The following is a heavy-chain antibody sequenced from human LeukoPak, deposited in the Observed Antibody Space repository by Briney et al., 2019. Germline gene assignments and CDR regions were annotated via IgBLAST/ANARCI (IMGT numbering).Heavy chain of an antibody. J-gene: IGHJ4*02. CDR3: AREVSGSSGYYYYHYYYFDY. CDR2: ISAYNGNT. V-gene: IGHV1-18*01. Sequence: ASVKVSFTASGYTFTSYGISWVRQAPGQGLEWMGWISAYNGNTNYAQKLQGRVTMTTDTSTSTAYMELRSLRSDDTAVYYCAREVSGSSGYYYYHYYYFDYWGQGTLVTVSS. D-gene: IGHD3-22*01. CDR1: GYTFTSYG.